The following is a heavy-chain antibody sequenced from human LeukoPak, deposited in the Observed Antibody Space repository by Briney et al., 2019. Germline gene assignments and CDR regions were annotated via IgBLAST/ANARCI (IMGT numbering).Heavy chain of an antibody. CDR2: ISSSSSTI. V-gene: IGHV3-48*01. Sequence: GGSLRLSCAASGFTFSSYSMNWVRQAPGKGLEWVSYISSSSSTIYYADSVKGRFTISRDNAKDSLYLQMNSLRAEDTAVYYCARMGCSSTSYYTPTFDYWGQGTLVTVSS. CDR3: ARMGCSSTSYYTPTFDY. D-gene: IGHD2-2*02. CDR1: GFTFSSYS. J-gene: IGHJ4*02.